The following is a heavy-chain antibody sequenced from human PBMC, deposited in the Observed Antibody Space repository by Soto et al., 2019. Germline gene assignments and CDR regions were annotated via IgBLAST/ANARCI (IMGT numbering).Heavy chain of an antibody. V-gene: IGHV1-2*02. Sequence: ASVKVSCKASGYTFTGYHIHWVRQAPGQGLEWMAWINPNTGGTNYAQKFQGRAAMTRDTSISTAYMELSRLRPDDTAVYYCAREGEYCSSSNCFSKCFDPWG. D-gene: IGHD2-2*01. J-gene: IGHJ5*02. CDR1: GYTFTGYH. CDR3: AREGEYCSSSNCFSKCFDP. CDR2: INPNTGGT.